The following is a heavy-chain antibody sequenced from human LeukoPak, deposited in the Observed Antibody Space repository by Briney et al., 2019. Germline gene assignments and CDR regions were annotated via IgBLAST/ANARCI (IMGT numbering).Heavy chain of an antibody. CDR3: ASHSSSWLRGYYYYYMDV. V-gene: IGHV1-46*01. CDR1: GYTFTSYY. Sequence: ASVKASCKASGYTFTSYYMHWVRQAPGQGLEWMGIINPSGGSTSYAQKFQGRVTMTRDTSTSTVYMELSSLRSEDTAVYYCASHSSSWLRGYYYYYMDVWGKGTTVTVSS. D-gene: IGHD6-13*01. CDR2: INPSGGST. J-gene: IGHJ6*03.